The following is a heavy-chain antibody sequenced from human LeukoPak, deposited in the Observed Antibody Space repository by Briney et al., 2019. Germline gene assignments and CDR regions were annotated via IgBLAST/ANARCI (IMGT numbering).Heavy chain of an antibody. CDR3: ARSDRGRTTSLGVPGDAFDI. V-gene: IGHV3-7*01. Sequence: GGSVRLSCVVSGFTFSSYNMHWVRQAPGKGLEWVANIEQDGSEKYYVDSVKGRFTISRDNAKNSLYLQMNSLRAEDTAVYYCARSDRGRTTSLGVPGDAFDIWGQGTMVTVSS. J-gene: IGHJ3*02. CDR1: GFTFSSYN. CDR2: IEQDGSEK. D-gene: IGHD1-7*01.